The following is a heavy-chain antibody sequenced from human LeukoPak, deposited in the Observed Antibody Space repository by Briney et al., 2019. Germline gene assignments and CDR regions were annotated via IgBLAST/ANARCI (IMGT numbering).Heavy chain of an antibody. CDR1: GFPLSTTGVG. D-gene: IGHD3-22*01. CDR3: AHRPNDYDSGGYPKYYFDY. J-gene: IGHJ4*02. Sequence: SGPTLVKPTQTLTLTCTFSGFPLSTTGVGVGWIRQPPGKALEWLALIYWDEDKHYSPSLKSRLTITKDTSKNQVVLTVSNMDPVDTATYYCAHRPNDYDSGGYPKYYFDYWGQGTLVAVSS. V-gene: IGHV2-5*02. CDR2: IYWDEDK.